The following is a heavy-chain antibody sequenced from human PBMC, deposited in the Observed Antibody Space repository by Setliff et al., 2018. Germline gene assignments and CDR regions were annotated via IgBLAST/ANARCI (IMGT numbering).Heavy chain of an antibody. CDR3: ARAKPHYYDSSGYYEGSMDV. CDR1: GFTFSNYW. V-gene: IGHV3-20*04. Sequence: GESLKISCAASGFTFSNYWMNWVRQAPGKGLEWVSTINWDGRSTGYSDSVKGRFTISRDNSKNTLYLQMNSLRAEDTAVCYCARAKPHYYDSSGYYEGSMDVWGKGTTVTVSS. CDR2: INWDGRST. J-gene: IGHJ6*03. D-gene: IGHD3-22*01.